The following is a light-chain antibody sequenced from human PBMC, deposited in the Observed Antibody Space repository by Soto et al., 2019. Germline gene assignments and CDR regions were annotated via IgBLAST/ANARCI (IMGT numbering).Light chain of an antibody. J-gene: IGKJ2*01. CDR1: QSVSSSY. Sequence: EIVLTQSPGTLSLSPGERATLSFRASQSVSSSYLAWYQQKPGQAPRLLIYGASSRAAGIQDRFSGSGSGTDFTLTISSLEPEDYAVYYCQQYGSATGYTFGQGTKLEIK. V-gene: IGKV3-20*01. CDR3: QQYGSATGYT. CDR2: GAS.